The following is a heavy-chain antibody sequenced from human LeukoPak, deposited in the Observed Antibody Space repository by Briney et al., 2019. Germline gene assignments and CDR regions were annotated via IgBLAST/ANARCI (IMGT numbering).Heavy chain of an antibody. J-gene: IGHJ3*02. D-gene: IGHD3-22*01. CDR2: ISASGGSR. CDR3: AKDLNPGYYYDSSGYDLRVAFDI. V-gene: IGHV3-23*01. CDR1: GFTLSSYA. Sequence: GESMTLSCALSGFTLSSYAMRWVRQAPGKGLEWVSAISASGGSRYDADSVKGRYTISRDNTKNSLYLQMNGLSAEDTAVYYFAKDLNPGYYYDSSGYDLRVAFDIWGQGTMVTVSS.